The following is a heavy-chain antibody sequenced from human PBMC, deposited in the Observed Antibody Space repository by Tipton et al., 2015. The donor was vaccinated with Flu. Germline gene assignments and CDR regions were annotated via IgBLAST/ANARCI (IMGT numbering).Heavy chain of an antibody. J-gene: IGHJ4*02. D-gene: IGHD5-12*01. CDR3: VRRGRGYNGDFDY. CDR1: GYSFTNHW. CDR2: IFPDDSDT. V-gene: IGHV5-51*03. Sequence: QLVQSGAEVKKPGESLKISCKGSGYSFTNHWIGWVRQMPGKGLEWMAIIFPDDSDTTYDPSFQGHVTISADKSVTTAYLQWSSLRASDTAMYFCVRRGRGYNGDFDYWGQGTLVIASS.